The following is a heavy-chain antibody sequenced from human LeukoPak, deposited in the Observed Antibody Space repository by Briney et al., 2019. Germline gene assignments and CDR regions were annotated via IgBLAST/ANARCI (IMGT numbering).Heavy chain of an antibody. Sequence: SETLSLTCAVYGGSFSGYYWSWIRQPPGKGLEWIGEINHSGSTNYNPSLKSRVTISVDTSKNQFSLKLSSVTAADTAVYYCASAPRGNDAFDYWGQGTLVTVSS. J-gene: IGHJ4*02. CDR3: ASAPRGNDAFDY. V-gene: IGHV4-34*01. CDR2: INHSGST. D-gene: IGHD3-10*01. CDR1: GGSFSGYY.